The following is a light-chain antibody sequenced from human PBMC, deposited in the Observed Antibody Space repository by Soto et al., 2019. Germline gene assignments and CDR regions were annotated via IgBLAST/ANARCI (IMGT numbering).Light chain of an antibody. V-gene: IGKV3-15*01. Sequence: EIVMTQSPATLSVSPGERATLSCRASQRVRSNVAWYQQKAGQAPRLLIYGASTRATGVPARFSGSGSGTEFTLTIRSLQSEDFAVYYCQQYNNWPPVTFGQGTKVEMK. CDR3: QQYNNWPPVT. CDR1: QRVRSN. J-gene: IGKJ1*01. CDR2: GAS.